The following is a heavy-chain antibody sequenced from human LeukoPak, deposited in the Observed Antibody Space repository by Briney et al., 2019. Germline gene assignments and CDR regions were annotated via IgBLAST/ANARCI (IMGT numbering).Heavy chain of an antibody. J-gene: IGHJ2*01. CDR1: GGSISSYY. CDR3: ARSGSYFRFEL. D-gene: IGHD1-26*01. V-gene: IGHV4-59*08. CDR2: IYYSGST. Sequence: SETLSLTCTVSGGSISSYYWSWIRQPPGKGLEWIGYIYYSGSTNYNPSLKSRVTISVDTSKNQFSLRLSSVTAADTAVYYCARSGSYFRFELWGRGTLVTVSS.